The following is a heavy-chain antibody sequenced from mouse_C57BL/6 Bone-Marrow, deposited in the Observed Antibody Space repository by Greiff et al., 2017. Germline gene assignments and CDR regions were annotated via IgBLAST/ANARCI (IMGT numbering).Heavy chain of an antibody. CDR2: IYPGDGDT. CDR1: GYAFSSSW. CDR3: APGAYGSY. V-gene: IGHV1-82*01. Sequence: QVQLQQSGPELVKPGASVKISCKASGYAFSSSWMNWVKQRPGKGLEWIGRIYPGDGDTNYTWKFKGKATLTADKSSSTAYMQLSSLTSEDSAVYFCAPGAYGSYWGQGTTLTVSS. J-gene: IGHJ2*01. D-gene: IGHD1-1*01.